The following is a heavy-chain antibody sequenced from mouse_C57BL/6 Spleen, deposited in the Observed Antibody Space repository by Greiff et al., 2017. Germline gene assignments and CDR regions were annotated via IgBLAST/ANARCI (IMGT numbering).Heavy chain of an antibody. CDR2: INPYNGGT. V-gene: IGHV1-19*01. Sequence: EVQLQQSGPVLVKPGASVKMSCKASGYTFTDYYMNWVKQSHGKSLEWIGVINPYNGGTSYNQKFKGKATLTVDKSSSTAYMELNSLTSEDSAVYYCARNYGSSYEDWFAYWGQGTLVTVSA. CDR3: ARNYGSSYEDWFAY. J-gene: IGHJ3*01. CDR1: GYTFTDYY. D-gene: IGHD1-1*01.